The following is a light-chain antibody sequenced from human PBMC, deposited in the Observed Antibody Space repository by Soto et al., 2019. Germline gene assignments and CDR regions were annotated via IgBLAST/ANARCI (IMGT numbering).Light chain of an antibody. CDR2: RNN. Sequence: QSVLTQPPSASGTPGQRVIISCSGSSSNIGSNYVYWYQQLPGTAPKLLIYRNNQRPSGVPDRFSGSKSGTSASLAISGLRSEDEADYYCAAWDDSLSGLYVFGTGTKVTVL. J-gene: IGLJ1*01. CDR1: SSNIGSNY. V-gene: IGLV1-47*01. CDR3: AAWDDSLSGLYV.